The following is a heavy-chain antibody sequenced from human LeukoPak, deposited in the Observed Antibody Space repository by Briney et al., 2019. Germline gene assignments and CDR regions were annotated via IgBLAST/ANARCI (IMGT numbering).Heavy chain of an antibody. CDR2: FDPEDGET. D-gene: IGHD3-22*01. J-gene: IGHJ4*02. Sequence: ASVKVSCKVSGYTLTELSMHWVRQAPGKGLEWMGGFDPEDGETIYAQKFQGRVTMIEDTSTDTAYMELSSLRSEDTAVYYCATVDYYDSSGYYNFDYWGQGTLVTVSS. V-gene: IGHV1-24*01. CDR3: ATVDYYDSSGYYNFDY. CDR1: GYTLTELS.